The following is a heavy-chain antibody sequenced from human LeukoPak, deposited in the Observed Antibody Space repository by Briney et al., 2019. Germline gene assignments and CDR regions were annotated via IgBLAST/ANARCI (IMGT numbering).Heavy chain of an antibody. Sequence: GASVKVSCKASGGTFSSYAISWVRQAPGQGLEWMGGIIPIFGTANYAQKFQGRVTITADKSTSTAYMELSSLRSEDTAVYYCARVGPYDSSGWGAFDIWGQGTMVTVSS. J-gene: IGHJ3*02. D-gene: IGHD3-22*01. V-gene: IGHV1-69*06. CDR2: IIPIFGTA. CDR3: ARVGPYDSSGWGAFDI. CDR1: GGTFSSYA.